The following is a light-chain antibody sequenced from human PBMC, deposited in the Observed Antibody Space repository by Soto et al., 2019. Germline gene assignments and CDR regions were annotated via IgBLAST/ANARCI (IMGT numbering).Light chain of an antibody. V-gene: IGKV3-11*01. J-gene: IGKJ3*01. Sequence: EIVLTQSPATLSVSPGERATLSCRASQSVSNYLAWFQQKPGQAPRLLIYDASNRATGIPAGFSGSGSGTDFTLTINSLEPEDFAVYYCQLRGNWPPFTFGPGTRVDIK. CDR2: DAS. CDR3: QLRGNWPPFT. CDR1: QSVSNY.